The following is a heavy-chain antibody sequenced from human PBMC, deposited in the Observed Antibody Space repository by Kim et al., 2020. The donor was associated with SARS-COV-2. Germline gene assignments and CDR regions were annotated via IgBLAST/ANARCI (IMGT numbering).Heavy chain of an antibody. V-gene: IGHV3-30*04. D-gene: IGHD3-10*01. CDR2: IPYDGSIK. CDR1: GFTFSSFT. Sequence: GGSLRPSCAASGFTFSSFTMHWVRQAPGKGLEWVSFIPYDGSIKYYADSVEGRFTISRDNAKNTLYLQMNSLRAEDSAVYYCARGHYYCSWIPPYGMD. CDR3: ARGHYYCSWIPPYGMD. J-gene: IGHJ6*01.